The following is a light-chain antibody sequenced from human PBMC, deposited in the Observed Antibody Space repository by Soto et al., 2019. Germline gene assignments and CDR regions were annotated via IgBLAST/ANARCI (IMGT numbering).Light chain of an antibody. CDR2: EGS. CDR3: CSYAGTGTYV. Sequence: QSALTQPASVSGSPGQSIAISCTGTSRDVGNYNLVSWYQQHPGKAPKVMIYEGSKRPSGVSDRFSGSKSGNTASLTISGLQADDEAYYYCCSYAGTGTYVFGTGTKLTVL. CDR1: SRDVGNYNL. V-gene: IGLV2-23*01. J-gene: IGLJ1*01.